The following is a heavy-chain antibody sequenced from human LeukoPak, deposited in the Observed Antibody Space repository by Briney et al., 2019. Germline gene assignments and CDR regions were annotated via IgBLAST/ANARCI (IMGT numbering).Heavy chain of an antibody. CDR2: IYSGGST. V-gene: IGHV3-66*04. CDR3: ARLSRTFSRLGAFVY. CDR1: GFTVSIYY. Sequence: GGSLRLSCAASGFTVSIYYLSWVRQAPGKGVEGVSVIYSGGSTDYADSVKGRFTISRDNSKNTLYLQMNSLRAEDTAVYYCARLSRTFSRLGAFVYWGQGSLLSVSS. J-gene: IGHJ4*02. D-gene: IGHD2/OR15-2a*01.